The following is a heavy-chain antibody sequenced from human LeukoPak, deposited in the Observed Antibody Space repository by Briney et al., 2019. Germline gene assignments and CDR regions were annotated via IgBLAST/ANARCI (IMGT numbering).Heavy chain of an antibody. J-gene: IGHJ5*02. CDR3: ARESVVVVAATTYNWFDP. Sequence: ASVKVSCKASGGTFSSYAISWVRQAPGQGLEWMGGIIPIFGTANYAQKFQGRVTITADESTSTAYMELSSLRSEDTAVYYCARESVVVVAATTYNWFDPRGQGTLVTVSS. V-gene: IGHV1-69*13. CDR1: GGTFSSYA. CDR2: IIPIFGTA. D-gene: IGHD2-15*01.